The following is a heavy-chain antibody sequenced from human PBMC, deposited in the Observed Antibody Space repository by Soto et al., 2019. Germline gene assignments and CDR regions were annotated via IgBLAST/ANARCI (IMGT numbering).Heavy chain of an antibody. CDR1: GGPFISYA. D-gene: IGHD1-26*01. Sequence: SVKVSCKASGGPFISYAIIWVRQAPGQGLEWMGGIIPIFGTANYAQKFQGRVTITADESTSTAYMELSSLRSEDTAVYYCARDRSQGYYYGMDVWRQGTTVTVSS. V-gene: IGHV1-69*01. CDR2: IIPIFGTA. CDR3: ARDRSQGYYYGMDV. J-gene: IGHJ6*02.